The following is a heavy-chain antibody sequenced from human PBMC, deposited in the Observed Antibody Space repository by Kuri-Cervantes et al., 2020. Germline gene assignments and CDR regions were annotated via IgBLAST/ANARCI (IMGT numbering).Heavy chain of an antibody. CDR2: IIPIFGTA. V-gene: IGHV1-69*05. Sequence: SVKVSCKASGGTFSSYAISWVRQAPGQGLEWMGGIIPIFGTANYAQKFQERVTITRDMSTSTAYMELSSLRYEDTAVYYCAASGSDDYGDYVSGWYFDLWGRGTLVTVSS. J-gene: IGHJ2*01. CDR1: GGTFSSYA. D-gene: IGHD4-17*01. CDR3: AASGSDDYGDYVSGWYFDL.